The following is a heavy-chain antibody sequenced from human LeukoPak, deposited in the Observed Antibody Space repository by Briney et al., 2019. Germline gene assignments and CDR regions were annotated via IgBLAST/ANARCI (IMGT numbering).Heavy chain of an antibody. V-gene: IGHV3-7*01. CDR1: GFTFSSYA. Sequence: GGSLRLSCAASGFTFSSYAMHWVRQAPGKGLEWVANIKQDGSEKYYVDSVKGRFTISRDNSKNTLYLQMNSLRAEDTAVYYCARAPSTFFDIWGQGTMVTVSS. J-gene: IGHJ3*02. CDR2: IKQDGSEK. CDR3: ARAPSTFFDI.